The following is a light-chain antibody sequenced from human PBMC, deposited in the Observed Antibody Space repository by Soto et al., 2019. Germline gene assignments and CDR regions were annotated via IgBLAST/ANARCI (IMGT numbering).Light chain of an antibody. CDR3: SSYTTSSTLYV. CDR2: DVT. J-gene: IGLJ1*01. CDR1: SSDVGAYNY. Sequence: QSALTQPASVSGSPGQSITISCTGTSSDVGAYNYVSWYQQYPGKAPKYIIYDVTNRPSGVSYRFSGSKSGNTASLTISGLQAEDEADYYGSSYTTSSTLYVFGTGTKLTV. V-gene: IGLV2-14*03.